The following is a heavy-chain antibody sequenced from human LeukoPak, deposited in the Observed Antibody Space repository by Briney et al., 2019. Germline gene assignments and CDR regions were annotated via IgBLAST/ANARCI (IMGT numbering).Heavy chain of an antibody. D-gene: IGHD2-15*01. Sequence: SETLSLTCTVSGGSISSSNWWSWVRQPPGKGLEWIGEIYHSGSTNYNPSLKSRVTISVDKSKNQFSLKLSSVTAADTAVYYCAREEGGYCSGGNCYFYYYMDVWGKGTTVTVSS. V-gene: IGHV4-4*02. CDR2: IYHSGST. CDR1: GGSISSSNW. CDR3: AREEGGYCSGGNCYFYYYMDV. J-gene: IGHJ6*03.